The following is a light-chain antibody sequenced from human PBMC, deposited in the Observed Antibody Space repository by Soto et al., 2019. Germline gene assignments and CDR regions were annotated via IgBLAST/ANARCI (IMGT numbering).Light chain of an antibody. CDR2: DVN. V-gene: IGLV2-14*01. CDR1: DSDVGGFDS. CDR3: TSYTYSSTWV. Sequence: QSALTQPASVPGSPGQSITILCTGTDSDVGGFDSVSWYQHYPGEAPKVIIYDVNYRPSGVSNRFSGSKSGNTASLTITGLQADDEADYYCTSYTYSSTWVFGGGTKLTVL. J-gene: IGLJ3*02.